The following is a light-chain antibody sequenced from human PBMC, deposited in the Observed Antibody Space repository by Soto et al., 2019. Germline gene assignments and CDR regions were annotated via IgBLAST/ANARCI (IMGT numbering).Light chain of an antibody. Sequence: QTVVTQEPSFSVSPGGTVTLTCGLTSGSVSTNYYPSWYQQTPGQAPRTLLYSTNTRSSGVPDRFSGSILGNKAALTITGAQADDESDYYWVLYMGSGIWVFGGGTKVTVL. CDR1: SGSVSTNYY. CDR3: VLYMGSGIWV. J-gene: IGLJ3*02. V-gene: IGLV8-61*01. CDR2: STN.